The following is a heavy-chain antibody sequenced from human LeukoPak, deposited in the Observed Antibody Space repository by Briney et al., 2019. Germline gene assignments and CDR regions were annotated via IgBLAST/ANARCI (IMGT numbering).Heavy chain of an antibody. V-gene: IGHV4-34*01. D-gene: IGHD3-22*01. Sequence: HGGTTNYKPSLKSRVTISIDTSKNQFSLRLSSVTAADTAVYYCARGESYYDSSGYSDFDYWGQGTLVTVSS. CDR3: ARGESYYDSSGYSDFDY. J-gene: IGHJ4*02. CDR2: HGGTT.